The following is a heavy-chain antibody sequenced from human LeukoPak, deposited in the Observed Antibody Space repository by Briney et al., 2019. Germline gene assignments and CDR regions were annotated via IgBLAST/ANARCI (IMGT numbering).Heavy chain of an antibody. D-gene: IGHD2-2*01. J-gene: IGHJ6*02. V-gene: IGHV1-18*01. Sequence: GASVKFSCKASGYTFTSYGISWVRQAPGQGLEWMGWISADTGKTNYAQKLKGRVTMPTATSTSTAYMELRSLRSDDTAVYYWSRRWRSSSCSTWCYYYYGMDVWGQGTRVTVSS. CDR3: SRRWRSSSCSTWCYYYYGMDV. CDR2: ISADTGKT. CDR1: GYTFTSYG.